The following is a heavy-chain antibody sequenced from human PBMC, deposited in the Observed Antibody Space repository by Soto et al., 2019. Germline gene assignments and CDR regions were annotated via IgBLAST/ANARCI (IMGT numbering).Heavy chain of an antibody. D-gene: IGHD2-15*01. CDR2: INSFSGDT. Sequence: QVQLVQSGAEVKKPGASVKVSCKASGYTFTHYGITWVRQAPGQGLEWMGWINSFSGDTNYPQKLQGRLTMTTDTSTNPVYMELRTLRSDDTAVYYCARDLHSGGKYWYFDIWGRGTLVTVSS. CDR1: GYTFTHYG. V-gene: IGHV1-18*01. J-gene: IGHJ2*01. CDR3: ARDLHSGGKYWYFDI.